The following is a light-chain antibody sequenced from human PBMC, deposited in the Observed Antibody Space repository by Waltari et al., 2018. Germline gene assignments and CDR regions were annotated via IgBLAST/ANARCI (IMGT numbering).Light chain of an antibody. J-gene: IGLJ3*02. V-gene: IGLV1-51*01. Sequence: QSVLTQPPSLSAAPGQRVSLSCSGSGSNLGNAYVSWYQQVPGTAPKLLIYGTSKRPSGIPDRFSGSKSGSSATLGITGLQTGDEADYYCATWDSSLNARVFGGGTRLTVL. CDR1: GSNLGNAY. CDR2: GTS. CDR3: ATWDSSLNARV.